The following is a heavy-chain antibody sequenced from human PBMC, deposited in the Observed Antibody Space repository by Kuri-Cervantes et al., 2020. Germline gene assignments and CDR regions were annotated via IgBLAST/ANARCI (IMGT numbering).Heavy chain of an antibody. Sequence: ESLKISCVVSDYSISSGYYWGWIRQPPGKGLEWIGYIYYSGSTNYNPSLRSRVTISVDKSKNQFSLKLSSVSAADTAVYYCARVGYGEGAGLWGPGTLVTVSS. D-gene: IGHD2-8*02. CDR1: DYSISSGYY. CDR3: ARVGYGEGAGL. CDR2: IYYSGST. V-gene: IGHV4-38-2*01. J-gene: IGHJ2*01.